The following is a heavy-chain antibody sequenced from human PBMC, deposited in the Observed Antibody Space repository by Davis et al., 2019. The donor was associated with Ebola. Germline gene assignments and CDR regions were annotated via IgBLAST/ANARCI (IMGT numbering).Heavy chain of an antibody. CDR2: INSDGSST. CDR3: EVAVAGTGYMDV. CDR1: GFTFSSYW. Sequence: GESLKISCAASGFTFSSYWMHWVRQAPGKGLVWVSRINSDGSSTSYADSVKGRFTISRDDSKNTAYLQMNSLKTEDTAVYYCEVAVAGTGYMDVWGQGTTVTVSS. D-gene: IGHD6-19*01. V-gene: IGHV3-74*01. J-gene: IGHJ6*02.